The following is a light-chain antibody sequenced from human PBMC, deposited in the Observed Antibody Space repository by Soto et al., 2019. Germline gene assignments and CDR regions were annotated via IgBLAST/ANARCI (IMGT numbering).Light chain of an antibody. J-gene: IGLJ2*01. V-gene: IGLV7-46*01. CDR3: LLSYSGARGV. Sequence: QAVVTQEPSLTVSPGGTFTLTCGSNTGAVTSGHYPYWFQQKPGQAPRTLIYDTSNKHSWTPARFSGSLLGGKAALTLSGAQPEDEAEYYCLLSYSGARGVFGGGTKVTVL. CDR2: DTS. CDR1: TGAVTSGHY.